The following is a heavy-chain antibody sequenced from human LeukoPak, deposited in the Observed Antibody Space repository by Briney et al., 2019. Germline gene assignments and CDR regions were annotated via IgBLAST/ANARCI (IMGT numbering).Heavy chain of an antibody. D-gene: IGHD3-10*01. V-gene: IGHV3-53*03. CDR2: IYSDGTT. J-gene: IGHJ6*04. CDR1: GLTVSTNY. CDR3: ARRTGRYFGSGSAYGMDV. Sequence: GGSLRLSCATSGLTVSTNYMSWVRQTPGTGLELVALIYSDGTTHYAGSVRGRFTISRDNSKNTVDLQMNSLRDEDTAIYYCARRTGRYFGSGSAYGMDVWGGGTTVTVSS.